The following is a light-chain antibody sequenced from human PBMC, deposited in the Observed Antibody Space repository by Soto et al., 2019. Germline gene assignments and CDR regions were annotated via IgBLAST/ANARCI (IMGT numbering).Light chain of an antibody. J-gene: IGKJ5*01. CDR1: QSVSSSY. CDR3: QQYGSSPPS. CDR2: GAS. V-gene: IGKV3-20*01. Sequence: EIVLTQCPGTLSLSPGERATLSCRASQSVSSSYLAWYQQKPGQAPRLLIYGASSRATGIPDRFSGSGSGTDFTLTISRLEPEDFAVYYCQQYGSSPPSFGQGTRLEI.